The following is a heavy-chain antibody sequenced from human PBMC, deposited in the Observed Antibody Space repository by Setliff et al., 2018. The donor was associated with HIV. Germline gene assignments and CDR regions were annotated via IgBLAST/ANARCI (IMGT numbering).Heavy chain of an antibody. CDR1: GASISSGNYY. CDR2: IYTSGST. V-gene: IGHV4-61*02. D-gene: IGHD3-10*01. J-gene: IGHJ3*01. Sequence: SETLSFTCTVSGASISSGNYYWSWIRQPAGKGLEWIGRIYTSGSTNYNPSLKSRVTISLDTSKNQFSLKLSSVTAADTAVYYCARDQADVYNYLLSGAFDFWGQGAMVTVSS. CDR3: ARDQADVYNYLLSGAFDF.